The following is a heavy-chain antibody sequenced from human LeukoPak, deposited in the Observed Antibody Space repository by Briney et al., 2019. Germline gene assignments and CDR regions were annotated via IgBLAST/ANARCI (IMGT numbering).Heavy chain of an antibody. J-gene: IGHJ4*02. CDR1: GYSISSGYY. CDR2: IYHSGST. Sequence: SETLSLTCTVSGYSISSGYYWGWIRQPPGKGLEWIGSIYHSGSTYYNPSLKSRVTISVDTSKNQFSLKLSSVTAADTAVYYCARSGGGRGISEFDYWGQGTLVTVFS. D-gene: IGHD3-16*01. CDR3: ARSGGGRGISEFDY. V-gene: IGHV4-38-2*02.